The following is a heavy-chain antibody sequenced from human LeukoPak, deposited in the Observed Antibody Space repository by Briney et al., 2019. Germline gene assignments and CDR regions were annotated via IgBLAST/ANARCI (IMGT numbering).Heavy chain of an antibody. J-gene: IGHJ4*02. D-gene: IGHD6-19*01. CDR1: GFTFSSYA. CDR2: ISYDGSNK. V-gene: IGHV3-30-3*02. Sequence: HPGGSLRLSCAASGFTFSSYAMRWVRQAPGKGLEWVAVISYDGSNKYYADSVKGRFTISRDNSKNTLYLQMNSLRAEDTAVYYCARAQQWLVPHDYWGQGTLVTVSS. CDR3: ARAQQWLVPHDY.